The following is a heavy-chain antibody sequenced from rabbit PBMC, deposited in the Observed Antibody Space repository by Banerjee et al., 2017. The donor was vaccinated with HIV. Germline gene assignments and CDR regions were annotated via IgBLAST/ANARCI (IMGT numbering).Heavy chain of an antibody. Sequence: QSLEESGGDLVKPGASLTLTCTASGFSFSSSYYMCWVRQAPGKGLEWIACIHTGNNGAAYASWAKGRFTISKTSSTTVTLQMTSLTAADTANYFCARSYSGGNDFSNFWGPGTLVTVS. D-gene: IGHD7-1*01. CDR2: IHTGNNGA. CDR1: GFSFSSSYY. CDR3: ARSYSGGNDFSNF. J-gene: IGHJ4*02. V-gene: IGHV1S40*01.